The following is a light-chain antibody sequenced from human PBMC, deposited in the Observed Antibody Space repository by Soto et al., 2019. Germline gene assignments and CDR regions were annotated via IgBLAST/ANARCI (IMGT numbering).Light chain of an antibody. CDR2: AAS. CDR3: QQSYSTPQNT. Sequence: DVQMTQSPSSLSASVGDRVTITCRASQSIRYYLNWYQQKPGKAPKLLIYAASSLQSGVPSRFRGSGSGTDFTLTNSSLQPEDFATYYWQQSYSTPQNTFGQGNKLEIK. CDR1: QSIRYY. V-gene: IGKV1-39*01. J-gene: IGKJ2*01.